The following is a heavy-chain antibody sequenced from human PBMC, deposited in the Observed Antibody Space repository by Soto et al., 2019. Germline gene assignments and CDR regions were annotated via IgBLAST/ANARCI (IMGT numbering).Heavy chain of an antibody. CDR1: GYTFSNYW. CDR3: ARDRDHYDFWSGYYN. D-gene: IGHD3-3*01. Sequence: ASVKVSCKASGYTFSNYWMHWVRQAPGQGLEWMGIINPSGGSTTYAQKFQGRVTMTRDTSTSTLYVELSSLRSEDTAVYYCARDRDHYDFWSGYYNWGQGTLVTVSS. J-gene: IGHJ4*02. V-gene: IGHV1-46*01. CDR2: INPSGGST.